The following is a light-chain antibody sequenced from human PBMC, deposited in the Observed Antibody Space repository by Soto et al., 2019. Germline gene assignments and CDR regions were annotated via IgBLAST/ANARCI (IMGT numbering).Light chain of an antibody. CDR1: SSHIGSNY. CDR3: AAWDASLNGPV. J-gene: IGLJ2*01. CDR2: RNN. V-gene: IGLV1-47*01. Sequence: QSVLTQPPSASGTPGQRVIISCSGSSSHIGSNYVYWYQQLPGTAPKLLIYRNNQRPSGVPDRFSGSKSGTSASLAISGLLSEDETDYYCAAWDASLNGPVFGGGTKLTVL.